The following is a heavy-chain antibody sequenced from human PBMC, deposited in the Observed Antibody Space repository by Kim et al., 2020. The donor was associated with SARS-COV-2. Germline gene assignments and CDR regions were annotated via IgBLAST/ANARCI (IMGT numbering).Heavy chain of an antibody. Sequence: SSYIYYADSVKGRFTISRDNAKNSLYLQMNSLRAEDTAVYYCAQDSIGGYWGQGTLVTVSS. J-gene: IGHJ4*02. CDR2: SSYI. CDR3: AQDSIGGY. D-gene: IGHD1-26*01. V-gene: IGHV3-21*01.